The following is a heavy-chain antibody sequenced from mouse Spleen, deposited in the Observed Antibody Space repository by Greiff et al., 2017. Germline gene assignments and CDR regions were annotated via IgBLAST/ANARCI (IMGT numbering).Heavy chain of an antibody. CDR1: GFTFSSYT. D-gene: IGHD1-1*01. V-gene: IGHV5-9*04. CDR2: ISSGGGNT. J-gene: IGHJ4*01. CDR3: ARQSGDLLRNAMDY. Sequence: EVKLVESGGGLVKPGGSLKLSCAASGFTFSSYTMSWVRQTPAKRLEWVATISSGGGNTYYPDSVKGRFTISRDNARNTLYLQMSSLRSEDTAMYYCARQSGDLLRNAMDYWGQGTSVTVSS.